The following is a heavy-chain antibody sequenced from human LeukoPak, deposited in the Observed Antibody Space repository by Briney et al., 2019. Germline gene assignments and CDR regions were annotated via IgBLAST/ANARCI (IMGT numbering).Heavy chain of an antibody. Sequence: GSLRLSCAASGFTFSSYSMNWVRQPPGKGLEWIGYIHYSGNTHYNPSLKSRVTISVDTSKNQFSLKLSSVTAADTAVYYCARGLSGLTYDYAVNWGQGTLVTVSS. CDR3: ARGLSGLTYDYAVN. J-gene: IGHJ4*02. CDR2: IHYSGNT. CDR1: GFTFSSYS. D-gene: IGHD4-17*01. V-gene: IGHV4-59*01.